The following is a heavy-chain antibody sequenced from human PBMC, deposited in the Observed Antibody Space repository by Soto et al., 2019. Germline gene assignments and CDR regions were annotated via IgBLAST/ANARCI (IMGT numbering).Heavy chain of an antibody. CDR1: GFAFSSYG. D-gene: IGHD3-10*01. J-gene: IGHJ4*01. CDR2: ISYDGSNK. CDR3: AKSGNGEFDY. Sequence: QVQLVESGGGVVQPGRSLRISCAASGFAFSSYGMHWVRQAPGKGLEWVAVISYDGSNKYYADSVKGRFTISRDNSKNTLYLQMNSLRAEDTAVYYCAKSGNGEFDYWGHGTLVTVSS. V-gene: IGHV3-30*18.